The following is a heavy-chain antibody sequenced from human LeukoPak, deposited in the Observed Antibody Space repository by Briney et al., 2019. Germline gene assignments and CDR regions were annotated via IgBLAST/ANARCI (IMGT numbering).Heavy chain of an antibody. D-gene: IGHD6-13*01. V-gene: IGHV3-66*01. CDR2: IHSDGST. CDR1: GFTFSSYG. Sequence: PGGSLRLSCAASGFTFSSYGMHWVRQAPGKGLEWVSVIHSDGSTYYADSVKGRFAISRDSSKSTVYLQMNSLGAEDTAVYYCARDPKGYSDTFDIWGQGTMVTVSS. CDR3: ARDPKGYSDTFDI. J-gene: IGHJ3*02.